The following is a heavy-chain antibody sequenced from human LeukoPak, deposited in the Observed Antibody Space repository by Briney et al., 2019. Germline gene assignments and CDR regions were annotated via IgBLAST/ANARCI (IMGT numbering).Heavy chain of an antibody. CDR2: IKQDGSEK. CDR3: AKGYCGGDCYSGYFDY. D-gene: IGHD2-21*02. CDR1: GFTFSSYW. V-gene: IGHV3-7*01. Sequence: PGGSLRLSCAASGFTFSSYWMSWVRQAPGKGLEWVANIKQDGSEKYYVDSVKGRFTISRDNSKNTLYLQMNSLRAEDTAVYYCAKGYCGGDCYSGYFDYWGQETLVTVSS. J-gene: IGHJ4*02.